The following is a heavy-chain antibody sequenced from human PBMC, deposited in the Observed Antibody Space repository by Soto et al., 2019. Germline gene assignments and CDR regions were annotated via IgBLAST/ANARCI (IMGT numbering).Heavy chain of an antibody. Sequence: SETLSLTCTVSGGSVSSGSYYWSWIRQPPGKRLERIGYIYYSGSTNYNTSLKSRVNISVDTSKNQFSLKLSSVTAADTAVYYCARVGISTSRITRYYYYGMDVWGQGTTVTVSS. D-gene: IGHD2-2*01. CDR2: IYYSGST. J-gene: IGHJ6*02. CDR3: ARVGISTSRITRYYYYGMDV. V-gene: IGHV4-61*01. CDR1: GGSVSSGSYY.